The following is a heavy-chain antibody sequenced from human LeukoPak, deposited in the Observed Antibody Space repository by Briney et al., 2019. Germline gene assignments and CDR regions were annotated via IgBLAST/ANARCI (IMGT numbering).Heavy chain of an antibody. Sequence: PGGSLRLSCAASGFTVSSNYMSWVRQAPGKGLEWVSVLYRGGSTYYADSVKGRFTVSRDNSKNTLYLQMNSLRAEDTAVYYCARGGARQQLVENYFDYWGQGTLVTVSS. J-gene: IGHJ4*02. CDR1: GFTVSSNY. D-gene: IGHD6-13*01. CDR3: ARGGARQQLVENYFDY. V-gene: IGHV3-53*01. CDR2: LYRGGST.